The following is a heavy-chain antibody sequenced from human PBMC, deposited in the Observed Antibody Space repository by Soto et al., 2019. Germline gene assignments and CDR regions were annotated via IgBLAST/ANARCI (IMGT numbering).Heavy chain of an antibody. V-gene: IGHV3-7*03. Sequence: PGWSLRLSCIASAFTCTSARMGCVRQARGKGLDWRSNINKGGHGTYYVDSVKGRFTISRDNAKNSLYLQMNSSRAEDTAAFYWARCFSGSGRYSYDHWGQGTMVTVSS. J-gene: IGHJ4*02. CDR3: ARCFSGSGRYSYDH. CDR1: AFTCTSAR. CDR2: INKGGHGT. D-gene: IGHD6-19*01.